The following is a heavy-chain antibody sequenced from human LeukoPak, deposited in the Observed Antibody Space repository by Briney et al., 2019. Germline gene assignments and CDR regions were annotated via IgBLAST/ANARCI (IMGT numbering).Heavy chain of an antibody. V-gene: IGHV4-59*01. Sequence: PSETLSLTCAVYGGSFSGYYWSWIRQPPGQGLEWIGYIYYRGSTNYNPSLKSRVTISVDTSKNQFSLKLSSVTAADTAVYYCACLSGSYYKGEDYWGQGTLVTVSS. J-gene: IGHJ4*02. D-gene: IGHD3-10*01. CDR3: ACLSGSYYKGEDY. CDR1: GGSFSGYY. CDR2: IYYRGST.